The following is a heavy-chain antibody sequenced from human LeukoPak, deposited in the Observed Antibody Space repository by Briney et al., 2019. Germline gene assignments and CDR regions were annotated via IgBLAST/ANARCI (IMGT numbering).Heavy chain of an antibody. J-gene: IGHJ6*02. CDR2: INHSGST. CDR1: GGSFSGYY. D-gene: IGHD6-13*01. CDR3: ARDSSSWYDDYYYGMDV. Sequence: SETLSLTCAVYGGSFSGYYWSWIRQPPGKGLEWIGEINHSGSTNYNPSLKSRVTISIDTSKNQFSLKLSSVTAADTAVYYCARDSSSWYDDYYYGMDVWGQGTTVTVSS. V-gene: IGHV4-34*01.